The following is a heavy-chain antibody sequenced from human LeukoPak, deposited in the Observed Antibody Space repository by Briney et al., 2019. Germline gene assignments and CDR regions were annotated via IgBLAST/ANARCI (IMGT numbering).Heavy chain of an antibody. CDR1: GGSISSYY. Sequence: ASETLSLTCTVSGGSISSYYWSWIRQPAGKGLEWIGRIYTSGSTNYNPSLKSRVTMSVDTSKNQFSLKLSSVTAADTAVYYCARVEGCSSASCYTFDYWGQGTLVTVSS. D-gene: IGHD2-2*02. CDR3: ARVEGCSSASCYTFDY. CDR2: IYTSGST. V-gene: IGHV4-4*07. J-gene: IGHJ4*02.